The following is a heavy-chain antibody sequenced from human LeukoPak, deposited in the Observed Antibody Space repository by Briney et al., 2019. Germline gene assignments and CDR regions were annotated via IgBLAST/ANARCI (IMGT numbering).Heavy chain of an antibody. J-gene: IGHJ5*02. CDR2: INPNSGGT. CDR3: ARAGGRSWFDP. Sequence: ASVKVSCTASGYSFTDKYMHWVRQAPGQGLEWIGWINPNSGGTNYAQKFQGRVTMTTATSMSTAYMELSRLTSDDTAVYYCARAGGRSWFDPWGQGTLVTVSS. CDR1: GYSFTDKY. V-gene: IGHV1-2*02.